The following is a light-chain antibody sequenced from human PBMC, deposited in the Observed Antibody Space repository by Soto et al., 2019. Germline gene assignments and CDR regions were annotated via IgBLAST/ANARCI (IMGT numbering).Light chain of an antibody. CDR2: GNT. V-gene: IGLV1-40*01. J-gene: IGLJ3*02. Sequence: QSVLTQPPSMSGAPGQRVTISCTGSSSNIGAGYDVHWYQLPPGTAPKLLIYGNTNRPSGVPDRFSGSKSGTSASLAITGLRAEDEADYYCQSHDSSLNSWVFGGGTKVTVL. CDR1: SSNIGAGYD. CDR3: QSHDSSLNSWV.